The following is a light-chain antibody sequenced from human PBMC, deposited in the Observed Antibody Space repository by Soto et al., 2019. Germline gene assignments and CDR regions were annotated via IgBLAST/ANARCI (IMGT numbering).Light chain of an antibody. CDR2: DDS. CDR3: QVWDFGGDLGV. Sequence: SYELTQPPSVSVTPGQTATITCGGASIGSKNVHWYQQKPGQAPVLVVYDDSDRPSGIPERFSGFNSGNTATLAISRVEAGDEADYYCQVWDFGGDLGVFGGGTKLTVL. V-gene: IGLV3-21*02. J-gene: IGLJ3*02. CDR1: SIGSKN.